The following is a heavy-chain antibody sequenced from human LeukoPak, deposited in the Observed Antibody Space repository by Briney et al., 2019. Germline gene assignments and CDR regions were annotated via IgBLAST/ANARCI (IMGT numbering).Heavy chain of an antibody. D-gene: IGHD1-26*01. CDR3: ARERVVGSSPD. J-gene: IGHJ4*02. CDR1: GGSISSYY. V-gene: IGHV4-4*07. CDR2: MYTSGIT. Sequence: PSETLSLTCTVSGGSISSYYWSWIRQPAGKGLEWIGRMYTSGITNYNPSLKSRVTMSLDTSKNQFSLKLSSVTAADTAVYYCARERVVGSSPDWGQGTLVTVSS.